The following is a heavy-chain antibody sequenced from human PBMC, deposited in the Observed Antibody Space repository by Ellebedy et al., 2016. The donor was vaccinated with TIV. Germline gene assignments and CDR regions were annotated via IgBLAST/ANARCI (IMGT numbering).Heavy chain of an antibody. J-gene: IGHJ6*02. CDR3: ARGAPMVRGATYYYYGMDV. CDR1: GYTFTSYG. CDR2: ISAYNGNT. V-gene: IGHV1-18*04. D-gene: IGHD3-10*01. Sequence: ASVKVSCXASGYTFTSYGISWVRQAPGQGLEWMGWISAYNGNTNYAQKLQGRVTMTTDTSTSTAYMELRSLRSEDTAVYYCARGAPMVRGATYYYYGMDVWGQGTTVTVSS.